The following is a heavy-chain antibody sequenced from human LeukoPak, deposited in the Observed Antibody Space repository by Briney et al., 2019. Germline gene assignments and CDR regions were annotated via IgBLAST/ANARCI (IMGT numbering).Heavy chain of an antibody. V-gene: IGHV3-23*01. D-gene: IGHD3-16*02. CDR2: ISGSGGST. CDR1: GFTFSSYA. Sequence: GGSLRLSCAASGFTFSSYAMSWVRQAPGKGLEWVSAISGSGGSTYYADSVKGRFTISRDNSKSTLYLQMNSLRAEDTAVYYCARLRLGELSNYWGQGTLVTVSS. J-gene: IGHJ4*02. CDR3: ARLRLGELSNY.